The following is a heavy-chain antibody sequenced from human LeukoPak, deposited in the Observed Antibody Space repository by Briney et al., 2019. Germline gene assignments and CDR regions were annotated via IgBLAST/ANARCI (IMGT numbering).Heavy chain of an antibody. D-gene: IGHD5-12*01. J-gene: IGHJ4*02. V-gene: IGHV3-15*01. CDR1: GFTFSNAW. CDR2: IKSKTDGGTI. CDR3: TRDSGYAQFGY. Sequence: GGSLRLSCAASGFTFSNAWMNWVRQAPGEGLEWVGHIKSKTDGGTIDYAAAVKGRFTISRDDSKNTLYLQMNSLKTEDTAVYYCTRDSGYAQFGYWGQGTLVTVSS.